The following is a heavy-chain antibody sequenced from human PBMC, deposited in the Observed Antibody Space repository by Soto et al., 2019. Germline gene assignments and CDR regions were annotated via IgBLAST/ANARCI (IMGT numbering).Heavy chain of an antibody. CDR1: GXTFSTYS. CDR2: ISDNSSVI. D-gene: IGHD5-12*01. CDR3: ARARWLHPFDY. Sequence: GSLRLSCAASGXTFSTYSINWVRQAPGKGLELISYISDNSSVIYYADSVKGRFTISRDNSKNTLYLQMNSLRAEDTAVYYCARARWLHPFDYWGQGTLVTVSS. V-gene: IGHV3-48*01. J-gene: IGHJ4*02.